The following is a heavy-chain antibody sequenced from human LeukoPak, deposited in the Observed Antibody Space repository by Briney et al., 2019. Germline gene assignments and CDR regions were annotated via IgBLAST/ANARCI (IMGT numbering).Heavy chain of an antibody. V-gene: IGHV4-59*12. CDR1: GGSISSYY. CDR2: IYYSGST. Sequence: PSETLSLTCTVSGGSISSYYWSWIRQPPGKGLEWIGYIYYSGSTNYNPSLKSRVTISVDTSKNQFSLRLSSVTAADTAVYYCARRLRIRVIFGVGSGYMDVWGKGTTVTVSS. D-gene: IGHD3-3*01. J-gene: IGHJ6*03. CDR3: ARRLRIRVIFGVGSGYMDV.